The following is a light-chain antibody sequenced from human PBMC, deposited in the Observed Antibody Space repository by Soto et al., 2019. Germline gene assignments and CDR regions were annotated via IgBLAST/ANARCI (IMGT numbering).Light chain of an antibody. CDR3: QQYGSSPLT. CDR1: QSVSSSY. Sequence: EIVLTQSPGTLSLSPGERATLSCRASQSVSSSYLAWYQQKPGQAPRLPIYGASSRATGIPDRFSGSGSVTDFTLTISRLEPEDFAVYYCQQYGSSPLTFGPGTKVDIK. J-gene: IGKJ3*01. V-gene: IGKV3-20*01. CDR2: GAS.